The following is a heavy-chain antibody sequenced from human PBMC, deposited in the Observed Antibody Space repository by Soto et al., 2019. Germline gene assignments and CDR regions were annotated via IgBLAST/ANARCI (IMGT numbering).Heavy chain of an antibody. CDR1: GGSFSGYY. Sequence: QVQLQQWGAGLLKPSETLSLTCAVYGGSFSGYYWSWIRQPPGKGLEWIGEINHSGSTNYNPSLKSRVTISVDTSKNKFSLKLSSVTASDTAVYYCARVPTGRYCGQGTLVTVSS. V-gene: IGHV4-34*01. CDR3: ARVPTGRY. J-gene: IGHJ4*02. D-gene: IGHD1-1*01. CDR2: INHSGST.